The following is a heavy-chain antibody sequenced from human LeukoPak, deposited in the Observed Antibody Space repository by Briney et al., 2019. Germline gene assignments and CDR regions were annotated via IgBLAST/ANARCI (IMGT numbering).Heavy chain of an antibody. CDR3: ARDTQRGYSPLIDAFDI. CDR1: GFTVSSNY. J-gene: IGHJ3*02. CDR2: IYSGDNT. D-gene: IGHD5-12*01. V-gene: IGHV3-66*01. Sequence: GGSLRLSCAASGFTVSSNYMSWVRQAPGTGLEWVSVIYSGDNTYYADSVKGRFTISRDNSKNTVYLQMNSLRAEDTAVYYCARDTQRGYSPLIDAFDIWGQGTMVTVSS.